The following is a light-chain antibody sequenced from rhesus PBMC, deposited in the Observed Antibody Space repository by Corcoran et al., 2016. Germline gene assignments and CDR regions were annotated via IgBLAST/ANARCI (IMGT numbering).Light chain of an antibody. CDR2: KAS. CDR3: QQYSSRYS. CDR1: QGISSW. V-gene: IGKV1-22*01. Sequence: DIQMTQSPSSLSASVGDTVTITCRASQGISSWLAWYQQKPGKAPKLLIYKASRLKSGVPTRFSGSGSGTDFTLTLSSLQSEDFATYYCQQYSSRYSFGQGTKVEIK. J-gene: IGKJ2*01.